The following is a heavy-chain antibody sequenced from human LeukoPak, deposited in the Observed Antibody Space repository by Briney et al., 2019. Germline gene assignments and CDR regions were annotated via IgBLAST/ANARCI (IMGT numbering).Heavy chain of an antibody. Sequence: GGSLRLSCAASGFTFDDYAMHWVRQAPGKGLEWVSLISGDGGSTYYAGSVKGRFTISRDNSKNSLYLQMNSLRTEDTALYYCAKDIEYSSSSDGDYWGQGTLVTVSS. D-gene: IGHD6-6*01. J-gene: IGHJ4*02. CDR1: GFTFDDYA. V-gene: IGHV3-43*02. CDR2: ISGDGGST. CDR3: AKDIEYSSSSDGDY.